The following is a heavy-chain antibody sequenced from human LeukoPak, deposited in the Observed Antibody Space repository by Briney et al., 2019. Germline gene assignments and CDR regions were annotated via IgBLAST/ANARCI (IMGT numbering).Heavy chain of an antibody. CDR3: ARDTLYYYDSSELY. J-gene: IGHJ4*02. CDR1: GFTFSSYA. Sequence: PGRSLRLSCAASGFTFSSYAMPWVRQAPGKGLEWVAVISYDGSNKYYADSVKGRFTISRDNSKNTLYLQMNSLRAEDTAVYYCARDTLYYYDSSELYWGQGTLVTVSS. V-gene: IGHV3-30-3*01. D-gene: IGHD3-22*01. CDR2: ISYDGSNK.